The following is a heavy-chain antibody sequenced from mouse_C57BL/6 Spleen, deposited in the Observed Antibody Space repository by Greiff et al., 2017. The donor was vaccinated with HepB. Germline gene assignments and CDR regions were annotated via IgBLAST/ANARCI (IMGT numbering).Heavy chain of an antibody. D-gene: IGHD1-1*01. V-gene: IGHV1-64*01. Sequence: QVQLKQPGAELVKPGASVKLSCKASGYTFTSYWMHWVKQRPGQGLEWIGMIHPNSGSTNYNEKFKSKATLTVDKSSSTAYMQLSSLTSEDSAVYYCARPLYGSSYAMDYWGQGTSVTVSS. CDR1: GYTFTSYW. J-gene: IGHJ4*01. CDR2: IHPNSGST. CDR3: ARPLYGSSYAMDY.